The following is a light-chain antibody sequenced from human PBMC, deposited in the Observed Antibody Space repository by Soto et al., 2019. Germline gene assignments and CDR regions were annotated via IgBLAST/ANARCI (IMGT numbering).Light chain of an antibody. CDR3: QQRYSSPIT. CDR1: QSVSTY. Sequence: ETVLTQSPATLSLSPGESATLSCRASQSVSTYLAWYQQKPGQAPRLLIYDASSRVSGVPSRFRGSGSGTDFTLTISSLEPDDFAAYYCQQRYSSPITFGQGTRLEIK. V-gene: IGKV3-11*01. CDR2: DAS. J-gene: IGKJ5*01.